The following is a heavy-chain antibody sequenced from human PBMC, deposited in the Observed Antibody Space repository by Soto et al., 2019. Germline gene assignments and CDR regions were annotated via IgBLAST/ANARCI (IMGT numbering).Heavy chain of an antibody. Sequence: SGTLSLTFTVSGGSISSYFWSWIRQSPGKGLEWIGYIYYNGNTNYNPSLASRVTISVDTSKNHFSLKLNSVTVADTAVYYCARGGASSRWLDPWGQGTLVTVSS. CDR3: ARGGASSRWLDP. CDR2: IYYNGNT. CDR1: GGSISSYF. V-gene: IGHV4-59*01. D-gene: IGHD3-10*01. J-gene: IGHJ5*02.